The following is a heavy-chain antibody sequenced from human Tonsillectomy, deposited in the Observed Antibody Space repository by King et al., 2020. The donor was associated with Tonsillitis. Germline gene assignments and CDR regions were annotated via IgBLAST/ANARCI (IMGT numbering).Heavy chain of an antibody. CDR3: ARLHSTSTADAFDM. V-gene: IGHV2-26*01. CDR1: GFSLDNAAMV. Sequence: TLKESGPVLVKPTETLTLTCTVSGFSLDNAAMVVSWIRQPPGKALEWLAHIFSTDEKSFSTSLNSRLTISKDTSNSQVVLTLANVDPVDTATYYCARLHSTSTADAFDMWGQGTMVTVSS. CDR2: IFSTDEK. D-gene: IGHD6-13*01. J-gene: IGHJ3*02.